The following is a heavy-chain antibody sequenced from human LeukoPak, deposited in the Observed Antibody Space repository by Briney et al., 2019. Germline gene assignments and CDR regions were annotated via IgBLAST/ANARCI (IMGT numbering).Heavy chain of an antibody. CDR3: ARTIVGATTAFDI. CDR2: IYTSGST. V-gene: IGHV4-61*02. Sequence: PSETLSLTCTGSGGSISSGSYYWSWIRQPAGKRLEWIARIYTSGSTNYNPSLKSRVTISVDTSKNQFSLKLSSVTAADTAVYYCARTIVGATTAFDIWGQGTMVTVSS. J-gene: IGHJ3*02. D-gene: IGHD1-26*01. CDR1: GGSISSGSYY.